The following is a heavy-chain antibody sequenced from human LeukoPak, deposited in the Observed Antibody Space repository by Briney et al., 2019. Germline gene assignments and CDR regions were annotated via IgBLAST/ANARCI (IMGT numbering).Heavy chain of an antibody. D-gene: IGHD5-18*01. V-gene: IGHV3-21*01. CDR1: GFTFSSYE. J-gene: IGHJ4*02. CDR3: ARAGYSYPYYFDY. Sequence: GGSLRLSCAASGFTFSSYEMNWVRQAPGKGLEWVSSISSSSSYIYYADSVKGRFTISRDNAKNSLYLQMNSLRAEDTAVYYCARAGYSYPYYFDYWGQGTLVTVSS. CDR2: ISSSSSYI.